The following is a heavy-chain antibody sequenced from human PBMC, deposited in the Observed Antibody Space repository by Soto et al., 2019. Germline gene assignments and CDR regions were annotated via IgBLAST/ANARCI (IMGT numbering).Heavy chain of an antibody. CDR1: GFTFSTYG. D-gene: IGHD2-15*01. Sequence: QVQLVESGGGVGQPGRSLRLSCAASGFTFSTYGMHWVRQAPDKGLEWVAVIWYDGSNKYYADSVKGRFTISRDNSKNTLYLQMNSLRAEDTAVYYCASEYCSGGRCYYYGMDVWGQGTTVTVSS. CDR3: ASEYCSGGRCYYYGMDV. CDR2: IWYDGSNK. V-gene: IGHV3-33*01. J-gene: IGHJ6*02.